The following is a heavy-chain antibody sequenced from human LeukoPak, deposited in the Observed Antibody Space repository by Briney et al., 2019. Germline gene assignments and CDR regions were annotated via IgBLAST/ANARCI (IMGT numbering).Heavy chain of an antibody. CDR2: ISSNGGST. V-gene: IGHV3-64*01. CDR1: GFTFSSYA. Sequence: GGSLRLSCAASGFTFSSYAMHWVRQAPGKGLEYVSAISSNGGSTYYANSVKGRFTISRDNSKNTLYLQMGSLRAEDMAVYYCARVWYSSGWYDYWGQGTLVAVSS. J-gene: IGHJ4*02. D-gene: IGHD6-19*01. CDR3: ARVWYSSGWYDY.